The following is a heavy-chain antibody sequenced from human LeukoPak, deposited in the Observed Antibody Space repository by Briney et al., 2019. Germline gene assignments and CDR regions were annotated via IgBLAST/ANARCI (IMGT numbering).Heavy chain of an antibody. J-gene: IGHJ5*02. CDR3: ARALIVVGWFDP. CDR2: ISSSGSTI. V-gene: IGHV3-11*01. D-gene: IGHD3-22*01. Sequence: GSLRLSCAASGFTFSDYYMSWIRQAPGKGLEWVSYISSSGSTICYADSVKGRFTISRDNAKNSLYLQMNSLRAEDTAVYYCARALIVVGWFDPWGQGTLVTVSS. CDR1: GFTFSDYY.